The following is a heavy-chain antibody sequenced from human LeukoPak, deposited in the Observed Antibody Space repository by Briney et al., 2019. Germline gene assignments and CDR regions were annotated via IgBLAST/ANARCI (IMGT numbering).Heavy chain of an antibody. D-gene: IGHD2-2*01. J-gene: IGHJ5*02. CDR3: ARGAWGGKPVVVPAADPNWFDP. V-gene: IGHV4-39*07. CDR1: GGSISSSSYY. Sequence: SETLSLTCTVSGGSISSSSYYWGWIRQPPGKGLEWIGRIYTSGSTNYNPSLKSRVTMSVDTSKNQFSLKLSSVTAADTAVYYCARGAWGGKPVVVPAADPNWFDPWGQGTLVTVSS. CDR2: IYTSGST.